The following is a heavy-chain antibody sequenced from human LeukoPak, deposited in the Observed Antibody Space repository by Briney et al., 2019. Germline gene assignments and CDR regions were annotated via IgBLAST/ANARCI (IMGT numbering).Heavy chain of an antibody. V-gene: IGHV4-31*03. D-gene: IGHD4-17*01. CDR2: IYYSGST. CDR1: GGSISSGGYY. Sequence: SETLSLTCTVSGGSISSGGYYWSWIRQHPGKGLEWIGYIYYSGSTYYNPSLKSRVTISVDTSKNQFSLKLSSVTAADTAVYYCARAMTTVTGPFFDYWGQGTLVTVSS. CDR3: ARAMTTVTGPFFDY. J-gene: IGHJ4*02.